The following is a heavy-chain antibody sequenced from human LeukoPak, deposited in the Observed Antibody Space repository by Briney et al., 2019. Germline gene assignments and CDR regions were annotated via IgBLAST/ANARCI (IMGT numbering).Heavy chain of an antibody. J-gene: IGHJ4*02. Sequence: SETLSLTCAVYGGSFSGYYWSWIRQPPGKGLEWIGEINHSGSTNYNPSLKSRVTISVDTSKNQFSLKLSSVTAADTAVYYCASVSSGWYSDYWGQGTLVTVSS. CDR2: INHSGST. D-gene: IGHD6-19*01. CDR3: ASVSSGWYSDY. CDR1: GGSFSGYY. V-gene: IGHV4-34*01.